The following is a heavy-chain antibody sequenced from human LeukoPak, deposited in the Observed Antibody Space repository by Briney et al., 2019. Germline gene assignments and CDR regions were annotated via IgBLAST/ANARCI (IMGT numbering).Heavy chain of an antibody. CDR2: IWYDGSNK. D-gene: IGHD3-10*01. V-gene: IGHV3-33*01. CDR3: ARAYYYGSGRVFDY. Sequence: GRSLRLSCAASGFTFSSYGMHWVRQAPGKGLERVAVIWYDGSNKYYADSVKGRFTISRDNSKNTLYLQMHSLRAEDTAVYYCARAYYYGSGRVFDYWGQGTLVTVSS. J-gene: IGHJ4*02. CDR1: GFTFSSYG.